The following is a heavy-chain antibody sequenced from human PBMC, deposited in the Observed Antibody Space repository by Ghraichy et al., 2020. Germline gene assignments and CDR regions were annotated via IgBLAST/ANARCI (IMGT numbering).Heavy chain of an antibody. V-gene: IGHV4-34*01. CDR3: ARGESGSWVRGVINY. CDR2: INHSGST. Sequence: SETLSLTCAVYGGSFSGYYWSWIRQPPGKGLEWIGEINHSGSTNYNPSLKSRVTISVDTSKNQFSLKLSSVTAADTAVYYCARGESGSWVRGVINYWGQGTLVTVSS. J-gene: IGHJ4*02. D-gene: IGHD3-10*01. CDR1: GGSFSGYY.